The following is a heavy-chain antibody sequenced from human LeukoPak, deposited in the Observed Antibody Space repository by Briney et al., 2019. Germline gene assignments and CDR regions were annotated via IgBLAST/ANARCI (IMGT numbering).Heavy chain of an antibody. CDR3: ARVTSGSSDAFDI. Sequence: SETLSLTCTVSGGSISSYYWSWIRQRPGKGLEWIGYIYYSGSTNYNPSPKSRVTISVDTSKNQFSLKLSSVTAADTAVYYCARVTSGSSDAFDIWGQGTMVTVSS. CDR1: GGSISSYY. V-gene: IGHV4-59*13. D-gene: IGHD5-12*01. J-gene: IGHJ3*02. CDR2: IYYSGST.